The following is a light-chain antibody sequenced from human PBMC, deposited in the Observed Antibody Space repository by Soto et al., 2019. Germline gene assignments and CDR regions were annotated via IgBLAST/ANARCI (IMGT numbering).Light chain of an antibody. Sequence: IVLTQSPGTLSLSPGERASLSCRASQSASSAYLAWYQQKPGQAPRLLIYGASIRATGIPDRFSGSGSGTDFTLTISRLEPDDFATYYCQQYRTFGQGTKVDI. CDR3: QQYRT. CDR1: QSASSAY. J-gene: IGKJ1*01. V-gene: IGKV3-20*01. CDR2: GAS.